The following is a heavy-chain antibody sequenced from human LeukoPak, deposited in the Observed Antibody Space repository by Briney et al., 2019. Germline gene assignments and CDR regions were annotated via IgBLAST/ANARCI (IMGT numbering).Heavy chain of an antibody. J-gene: IGHJ4*02. CDR3: ARDSPRYNWNYLGDY. V-gene: IGHV1-46*01. CDR2: INPSGGST. Sequence: ASVKVSCKASGYTFTSYYMHWVRQAPGQGLEWMGIINPSGGSTSYAQKFQGRVTMTRDTSISTAYMELSRLRSDDTAVYYCARDSPRYNWNYLGDYWGQGTLVTVSS. D-gene: IGHD1-7*01. CDR1: GYTFTSYY.